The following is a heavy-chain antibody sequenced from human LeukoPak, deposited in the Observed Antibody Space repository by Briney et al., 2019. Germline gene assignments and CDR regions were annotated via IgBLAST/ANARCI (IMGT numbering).Heavy chain of an antibody. CDR3: AGDHSSASYTYYYYYMDV. Sequence: SETLSLTCIISGGSISSSTYYWDWIRQPPGKGLEWIGTIYYSGNTYYNPSLQSRVTISVDPSKNQFSLKLSSVTAADTAVYYCAGDHSSASYTYYYYYMDVWGKGTTVTVSS. V-gene: IGHV4-39*07. J-gene: IGHJ6*03. CDR1: GGSISSSTYY. CDR2: IYYSGNT. D-gene: IGHD1-26*01.